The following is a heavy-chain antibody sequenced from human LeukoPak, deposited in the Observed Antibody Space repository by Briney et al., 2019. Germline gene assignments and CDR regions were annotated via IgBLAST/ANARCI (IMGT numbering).Heavy chain of an antibody. CDR1: GYSFTSYW. J-gene: IGHJ4*02. CDR3: ARVGSTYYYGSGNYLDY. D-gene: IGHD3-10*01. CDR2: IYPGDSDT. Sequence: GESLKISCKGSGYSFTSYWIGWVRQMPGKGLEWMGIIYPGDSDTRYSPSFQGQVTISADKSISTAYLQWSSLKASDTAMYYCARVGSTYYYGSGNYLDYWGQGTLVTVSS. V-gene: IGHV5-51*01.